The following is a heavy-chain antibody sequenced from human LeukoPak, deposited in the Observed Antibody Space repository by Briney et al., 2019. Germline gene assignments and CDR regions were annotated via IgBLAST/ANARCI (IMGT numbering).Heavy chain of an antibody. D-gene: IGHD3-22*01. J-gene: IGHJ5*02. Sequence: GGPLRLSCAASGFTFSSYEMNWVRQAPGKGLEWVSYISSSGSTIYYADSVKGRFTISRDNAKNSLYLQMNSLRAEDTAVYYCARDSSGYPNWLDPWGQGTLVTVSS. V-gene: IGHV3-48*03. CDR2: ISSSGSTI. CDR1: GFTFSSYE. CDR3: ARDSSGYPNWLDP.